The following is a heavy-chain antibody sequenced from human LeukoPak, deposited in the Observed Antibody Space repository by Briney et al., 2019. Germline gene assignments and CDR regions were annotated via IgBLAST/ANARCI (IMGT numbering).Heavy chain of an antibody. CDR2: ISSSSSYI. CDR3: AREYCRGGSCPHPDAFDI. V-gene: IGHV3-21*01. Sequence: GGSLRLSCAASGFTFSSYSMNWVRQAPGKGLEWVSSISSSSSYIYYADSVKGRFTISRGNAKNSLYLQMNSLRAEDTAVYYCAREYCRGGSCPHPDAFDIWGQGTMVTVSS. J-gene: IGHJ3*02. CDR1: GFTFSSYS. D-gene: IGHD2-15*01.